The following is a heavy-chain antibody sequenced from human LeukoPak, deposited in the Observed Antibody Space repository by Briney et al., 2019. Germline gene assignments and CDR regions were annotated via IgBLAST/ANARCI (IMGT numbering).Heavy chain of an antibody. CDR3: AKDATDGDYVFDY. V-gene: IGHV3-30*18. J-gene: IGHJ4*02. CDR1: GFTFSSYG. CDR2: ISYDGSNK. Sequence: GRSLRLSCAASGFTFSSYGMHRVRQAPGKGLEWVAVISYDGSNKYYADSVRGRFTISRDNSKNTLYLQMNSLRAEDTAVYYCAKDATDGDYVFDYWGQGTLVTVSS. D-gene: IGHD4-17*01.